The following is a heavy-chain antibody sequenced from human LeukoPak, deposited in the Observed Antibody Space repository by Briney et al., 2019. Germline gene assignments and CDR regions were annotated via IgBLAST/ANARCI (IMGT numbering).Heavy chain of an antibody. Sequence: GGSLRLSCAASGFTFSSYGMHWVRQAPGKGLEWVAVISYDGSNKYYADSVKGRFTISRDNSKNTLYLQMNSLRAEDTAVYYCAKNLPPAYYYDSSESFDYWGQGTLVTVSS. V-gene: IGHV3-30*18. CDR2: ISYDGSNK. J-gene: IGHJ4*02. CDR3: AKNLPPAYYYDSSESFDY. CDR1: GFTFSSYG. D-gene: IGHD3-22*01.